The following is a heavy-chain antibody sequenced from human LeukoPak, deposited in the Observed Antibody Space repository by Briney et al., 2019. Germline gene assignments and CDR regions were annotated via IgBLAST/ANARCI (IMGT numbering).Heavy chain of an antibody. V-gene: IGHV1-24*01. CDR2: FDPEDGET. CDR1: GYTFTGYY. D-gene: IGHD6-6*01. CDR3: ATDSSSSAFFFDY. Sequence: ASVKVSCKASGYTFTGYYMHWVRQAPGQGLEWMGGFDPEDGETIYAQKFQGRVTMTEDTSTDTAYMELSSLRSEDTAVYYCATDSSSSAFFFDYWGQGTLVTVSS. J-gene: IGHJ4*02.